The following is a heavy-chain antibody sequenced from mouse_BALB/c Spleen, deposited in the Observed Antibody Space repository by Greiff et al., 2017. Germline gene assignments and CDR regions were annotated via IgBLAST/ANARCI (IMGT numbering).Heavy chain of an antibody. CDR3: ARHEDKGSTMITTGAWFAY. D-gene: IGHD2-4*01. V-gene: IGHV1-62-2*01. CDR2: FYPGSGSI. J-gene: IGHJ3*01. CDR1: GYTFTEYI. Sequence: QVQLKQSGAELVKPGASVKLSCKASGYTFTEYIIHWVKQRSGQGLEWIGWFYPGSGSIKYNEKFKDKATLTADKSSSTVYMELSRLTSEDSAVYFCARHEDKGSTMITTGAWFAYWGQGTLVTVST.